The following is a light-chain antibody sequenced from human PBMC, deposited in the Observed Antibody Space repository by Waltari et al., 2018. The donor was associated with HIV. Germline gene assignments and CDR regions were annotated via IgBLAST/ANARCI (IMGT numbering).Light chain of an antibody. Sequence: EIVLTQSPATLSLSPGERATLSCRSSQSVSSYFAWYQQKPGQAPRLLIYDASNRATGIPARFSGSGSGTDFTLTISSLEPEDFAVYYCQQRSNWPPLLTFGGGTKVEIK. CDR2: DAS. V-gene: IGKV3-11*01. J-gene: IGKJ4*01. CDR1: QSVSSY. CDR3: QQRSNWPPLLT.